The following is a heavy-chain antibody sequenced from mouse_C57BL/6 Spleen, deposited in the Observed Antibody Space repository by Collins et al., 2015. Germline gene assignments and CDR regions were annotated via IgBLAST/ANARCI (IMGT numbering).Heavy chain of an antibody. J-gene: IGHJ1*03. CDR1: GFTFSDYG. CDR3: ARRYFDV. V-gene: IGHV5-17*01. Sequence: EVQLVESGGGLVKPGGSLKLPCAASGFTFSDYGMHWVRQAPEKGLEWVAYISSGSSTIYYADTVKGRFTISRDNAKNTLFLQMTSLRSEDTAMYYCARRYFDVWGTGTTVTVSS. CDR2: ISSGSSTI.